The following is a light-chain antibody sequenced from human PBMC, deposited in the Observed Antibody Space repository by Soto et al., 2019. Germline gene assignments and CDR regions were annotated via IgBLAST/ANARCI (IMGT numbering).Light chain of an antibody. Sequence: EIVMTQSPATLSVSPGDRATLSCRASQSVTSNLAWYQQKPGQAPRLLIYGASTRATGIPARFSGSGSGTDFTLTINRLEPEDFAVYYCQDYGTSWTFGQGTKVDI. J-gene: IGKJ1*01. CDR3: QDYGTSWT. CDR2: GAS. CDR1: QSVTSN. V-gene: IGKV3-15*01.